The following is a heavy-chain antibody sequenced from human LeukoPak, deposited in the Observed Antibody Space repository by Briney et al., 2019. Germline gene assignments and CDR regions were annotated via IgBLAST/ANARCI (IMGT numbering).Heavy chain of an antibody. CDR2: ISYDGSNK. J-gene: IGHJ4*02. D-gene: IGHD3-3*01. V-gene: IGHV3-30*03. Sequence: GGSLRLSCAASGFTFSSYGMHWVRQAPGKGLEWVAVISYDGSNKYYADSVKGRFTISRDNSKNTLYLQMNSLRAEDTAVYYCARDKNAFWSGYSFDYWDQGTLVTVSS. CDR1: GFTFSSYG. CDR3: ARDKNAFWSGYSFDY.